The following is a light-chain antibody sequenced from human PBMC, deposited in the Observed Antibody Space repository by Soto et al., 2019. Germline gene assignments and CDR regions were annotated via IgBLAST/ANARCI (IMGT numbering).Light chain of an antibody. CDR2: KAS. J-gene: IGKJ1*01. V-gene: IGKV1-5*03. CDR1: QNIRTA. Sequence: DIQMTQSPSTLSASVGDRVTITCLAGQNIRTALAWYQQKPGKAPNLLIYKASTLESGVPSRFSGSGSETEFSLTISSLQPDDVATYYCQQYNNYPWTFGQGTKVEIK. CDR3: QQYNNYPWT.